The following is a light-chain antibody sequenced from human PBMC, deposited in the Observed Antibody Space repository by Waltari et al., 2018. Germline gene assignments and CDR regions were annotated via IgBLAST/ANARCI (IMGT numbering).Light chain of an antibody. CDR1: GSNIGAGYD. Sequence: HSVLTQPPSVSGAPGQRVTISCTGSGSNIGAGYDVHWYQQLPRAAPKLLIYCSTPRPLGVPDRFFGSTSGTSASLTITGLQAEDEADYYCQSYDTSLSVVFGGGTKLTVL. J-gene: IGLJ3*02. CDR2: CST. CDR3: QSYDTSLSVV. V-gene: IGLV1-40*01.